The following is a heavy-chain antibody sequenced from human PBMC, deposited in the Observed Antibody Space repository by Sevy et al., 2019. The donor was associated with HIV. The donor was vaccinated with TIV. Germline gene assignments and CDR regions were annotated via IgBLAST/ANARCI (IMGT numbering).Heavy chain of an antibody. CDR2: IKQDGSEK. CDR1: GLTFRSYD. CDR3: ARVGGSYPPGAFDI. Sequence: GGSLRLSCAASGLTFRSYDMFWVRQAPGKGLEWVANIKQDGSEKYYVDSVKGRFTISRDNAKNSLYLQMNSLRAEDTAVYYCARVGGSYPPGAFDIWGQGTMVTVSS. D-gene: IGHD1-26*01. J-gene: IGHJ3*02. V-gene: IGHV3-7*01.